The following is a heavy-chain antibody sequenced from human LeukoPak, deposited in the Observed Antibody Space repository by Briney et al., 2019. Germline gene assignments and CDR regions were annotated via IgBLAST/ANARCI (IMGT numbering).Heavy chain of an antibody. V-gene: IGHV4-59*01. Sequence: SETLSLTCTVSGGSISSYYWSWIRQPPGKGLEWIGYIYYSGSTNYNPSLKSRVTISVDTSKSQFSLKLSSVTAADTAVYYCARGGSSGWYYYGTDVWGQGTTVTVSS. CDR2: IYYSGST. CDR1: GGSISSYY. CDR3: ARGGSSGWYYYGTDV. J-gene: IGHJ6*02. D-gene: IGHD6-19*01.